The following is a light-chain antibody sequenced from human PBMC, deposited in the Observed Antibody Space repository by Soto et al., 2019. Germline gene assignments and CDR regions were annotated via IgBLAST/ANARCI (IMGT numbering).Light chain of an antibody. V-gene: IGLV2-14*01. CDR2: EVT. CDR1: GSDVGAYGY. J-gene: IGLJ1*01. CDR3: SSYSSSSTLYV. Sequence: QSVLTQPASVSGSPGQSITISCTGTGSDVGAYGYVSWYQQHPGKAPQLMIYEVTNRPSGISYRFSGSKPGNTASLTISGLQAEDEADYYCSSYSSSSTLYVFGTGTKVTVL.